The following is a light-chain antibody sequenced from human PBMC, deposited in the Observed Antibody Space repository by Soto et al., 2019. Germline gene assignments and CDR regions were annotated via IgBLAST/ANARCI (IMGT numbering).Light chain of an antibody. J-gene: IGLJ3*02. CDR3: SSYTSGSTV. CDR1: CSDVGTYNR. V-gene: IGLV2-18*02. CDR2: EVS. Sequence: QSALTQPPSVSGSPGQSVTISCTGTCSDVGTYNRVSWYQQVPGTAPKFIIHEVSNRPSGVPDRFSGSKSGNTASLTISGLQAEDEADYYCSSYTSGSTVFGGGTKLTVL.